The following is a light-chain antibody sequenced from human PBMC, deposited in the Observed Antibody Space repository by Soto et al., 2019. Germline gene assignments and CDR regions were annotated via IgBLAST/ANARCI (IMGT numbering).Light chain of an antibody. V-gene: IGKV3-20*01. CDR2: GAS. CDR1: QSVSSSS. J-gene: IGKJ1*01. CDR3: QQYGRSPWT. Sequence: EIVLTQSPGTLSLSPGERATLSCRASQSVSSSSLTWYQQKPGQAPRLLIYGASSRATGIPDRFSGSGSGTDFTLAIGRLEPEDFAVYYCQQYGRSPWTFGQGTKVDNK.